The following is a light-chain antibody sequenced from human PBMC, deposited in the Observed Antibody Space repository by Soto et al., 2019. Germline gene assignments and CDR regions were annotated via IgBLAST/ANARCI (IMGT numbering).Light chain of an antibody. Sequence: EIVLTQSPGTLSLSPGESATLSCRATQSVDSRYLAWYQQKPGQAPRLLIYGASSRGTGIPDTFSGSASGTDFTLTISRLESEDFSVYYCQQYGSSPPMYTFGQGTKLEIK. J-gene: IGKJ2*01. CDR1: QSVDSRY. CDR2: GAS. CDR3: QQYGSSPPMYT. V-gene: IGKV3-20*01.